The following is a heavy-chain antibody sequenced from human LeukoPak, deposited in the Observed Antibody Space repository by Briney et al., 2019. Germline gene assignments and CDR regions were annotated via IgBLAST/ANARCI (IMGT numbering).Heavy chain of an antibody. V-gene: IGHV1-18*01. D-gene: IGHD3-22*01. CDR3: ARDLGYYYDSSGYYGQQFDY. Sequence: ASVKVSCKASGYTFTSYGISWVRQAPGQGLEWMGWISAYNGNTNYAQKLQGRVTMTTDTSTSTAYMELRSLRSDDTAVYYCARDLGYYYDSSGYYGQQFDYWGQGTLVTVSS. CDR2: ISAYNGNT. J-gene: IGHJ4*02. CDR1: GYTFTSYG.